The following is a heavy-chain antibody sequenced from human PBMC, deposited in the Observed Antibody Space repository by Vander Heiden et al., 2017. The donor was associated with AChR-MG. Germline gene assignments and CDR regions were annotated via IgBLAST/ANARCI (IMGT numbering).Heavy chain of an antibody. CDR3: AKDRYGGNSGWFDP. CDR1: GFNFDDYA. V-gene: IGHV3-9*01. Sequence: EVQLVESGGGLVQPGRSLRLSCAASGFNFDDYAMHWVRQAPGKGLEWVSGISWNSGSIGYADSVKGRFTISRDNAKNSLYLQMNSLRAEDTALYYCAKDRYGGNSGWFDPWGQGTLVTVSS. CDR2: ISWNSGSI. J-gene: IGHJ5*02. D-gene: IGHD2-21*02.